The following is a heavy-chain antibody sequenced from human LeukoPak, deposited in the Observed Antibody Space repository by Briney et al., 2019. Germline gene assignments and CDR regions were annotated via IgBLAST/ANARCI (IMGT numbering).Heavy chain of an antibody. CDR2: IYYSGST. CDR1: GVSISSGGYY. Sequence: SQTLSLTCTVSGVSISSGGYYWSWLRQHPGKGLEWFVYIYYSGSTYYNPSLKSRVTISVDTSKNQFSLKLSSVTAADTAVYYCARARQSYYYYGMDVWGQRTTVTVSS. CDR3: ARARQSYYYYGMDV. J-gene: IGHJ6*02. V-gene: IGHV4-31*03.